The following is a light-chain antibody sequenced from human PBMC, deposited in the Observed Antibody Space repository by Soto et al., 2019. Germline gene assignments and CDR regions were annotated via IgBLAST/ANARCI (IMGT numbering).Light chain of an antibody. CDR1: QIVDSGH. CDR2: TTS. V-gene: IGKV3-20*01. J-gene: IGKJ4*01. Sequence: EIVLTQSPCTLSLSPGERATLSCRASQIVDSGHLAWYQQKPGQAPRLLIYTTSNMATGIPDRFSGSGSATDFTLTISRLEPEDFALYFCQQYAGSPFTFGGGTRVEIK. CDR3: QQYAGSPFT.